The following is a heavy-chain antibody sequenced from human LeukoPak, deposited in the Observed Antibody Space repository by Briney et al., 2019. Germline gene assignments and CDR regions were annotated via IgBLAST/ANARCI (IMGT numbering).Heavy chain of an antibody. CDR2: ISSSSTYI. V-gene: IGHV3-21*01. J-gene: IGHJ3*02. CDR3: ARDLYGTSLDAFDI. D-gene: IGHD4/OR15-4a*01. CDR1: GFTFSSYS. Sequence: VGSLRLSRAASGFTFSSYSMNWVRQAPGKGLEWVSSISSSSTYIYYSDSVSARFTISRENAKNSLYLQMNSLRAEDTAVYYCARDLYGTSLDAFDIWGHGKIVSVSS.